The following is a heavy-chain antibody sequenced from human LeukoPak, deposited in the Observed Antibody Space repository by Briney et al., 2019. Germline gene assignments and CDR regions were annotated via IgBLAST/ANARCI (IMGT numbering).Heavy chain of an antibody. V-gene: IGHV3-74*01. D-gene: IGHD3-10*01. CDR2: INSDGSST. J-gene: IGHJ4*02. CDR3: ARVSPGELLYDY. Sequence: GGSLRLSCAASGFTFSSYWMHWVRQAPGKGLVWVSRINSDGSSTSYADSVKGRFTISRDNAKNTLYLQMNSPRAEDTAVYDCARVSPGELLYDYWVQGTLVTVSS. CDR1: GFTFSSYW.